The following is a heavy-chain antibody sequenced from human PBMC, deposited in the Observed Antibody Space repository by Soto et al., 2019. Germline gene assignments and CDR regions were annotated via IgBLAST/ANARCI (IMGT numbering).Heavy chain of an antibody. J-gene: IGHJ4*02. V-gene: IGHV2-5*02. Sequence: SGPTLVNPTQTLTLTCTLSGVSLSTSAVGVGWIRQPPGTALEWLELIYWDDDKRYRPSLESRLNITQDISKNQVVLRLANVDPADTGTYFCAHXHSDESDGGYYPLKFDYWGQGALVTVSS. D-gene: IGHD3-22*01. CDR1: GVSLSTSAVG. CDR2: IYWDDDK. CDR3: AHXHSDESDGGYYPLKFDY.